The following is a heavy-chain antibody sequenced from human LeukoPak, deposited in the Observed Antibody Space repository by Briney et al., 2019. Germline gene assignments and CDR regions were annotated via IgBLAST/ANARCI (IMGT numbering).Heavy chain of an antibody. CDR3: AKSRTRWDYGDYVIYFDY. CDR2: ISGSGGST. V-gene: IGHV3-23*01. D-gene: IGHD4-17*01. Sequence: GGSLRLSCAASGFTFSSYAMSWVRQAPGKGLEWVSAISGSGGSTYYADSVKGRFTISRDNSKNTLYLQMNSLRAEDTAVYYCAKSRTRWDYGDYVIYFDYWGQGTLVTVSS. J-gene: IGHJ4*02. CDR1: GFTFSSYA.